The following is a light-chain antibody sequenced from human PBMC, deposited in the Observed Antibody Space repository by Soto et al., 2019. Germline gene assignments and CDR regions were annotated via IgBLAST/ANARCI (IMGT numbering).Light chain of an antibody. Sequence: EIVMTQSPDTLSVSPGERATLSCRASQRVDSNFAWYQQIPGQAPRLLIFGAASRTTGIPARFRGSGSGTEFTRTISNLQSEDFAVYNCHQYHNWYTFGQGTKVDIK. J-gene: IGKJ2*01. CDR3: HQYHNWYT. CDR1: QRVDSN. V-gene: IGKV3-15*01. CDR2: GAA.